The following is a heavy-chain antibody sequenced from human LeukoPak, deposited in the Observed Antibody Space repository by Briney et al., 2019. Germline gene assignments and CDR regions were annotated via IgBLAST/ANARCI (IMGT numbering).Heavy chain of an antibody. CDR1: GGTFSSYA. V-gene: IGHV1-69*04. CDR2: IIPILGIA. J-gene: IGHJ5*02. CDR3: ARDPQDYGSPGDP. D-gene: IGHD4-17*01. Sequence: ASVKVSCKASGGTFSSYAISWVRQAPGQGLEWMGRIIPILGIANYAQKFQGRVTITADKSTSAAYMELSSLRSEDTAVYYCARDPQDYGSPGDPWGQGTLVTVSS.